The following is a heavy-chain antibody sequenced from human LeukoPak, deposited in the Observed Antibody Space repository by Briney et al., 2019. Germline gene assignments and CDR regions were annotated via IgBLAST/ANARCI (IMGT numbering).Heavy chain of an antibody. CDR1: GYTFTRHA. D-gene: IGHD3-10*01. V-gene: IGHV7-4-1*02. CDR3: ARRSGGYFDH. Sequence: GASVKVSCKASGYTFTRHAVHWVRQAPGQGLEWMGWINTYSGNPTNAQGFTGRFVFSFDASASTAYMQIRDLKAEDTAVYYCARRSGGYFDHWGQGTLVTVSS. J-gene: IGHJ4*02. CDR2: INTYSGNP.